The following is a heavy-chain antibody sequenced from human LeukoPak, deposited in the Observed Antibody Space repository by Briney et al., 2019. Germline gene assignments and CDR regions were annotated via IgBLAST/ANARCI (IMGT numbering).Heavy chain of an antibody. CDR3: ARDGIQLWLVPHYFDY. Sequence: GGSLRLSCAASGFTFSSYAMHWVHQAPGKGLEWVAVISYDGSNKYYADSVKGRFTISRDNSKNTLYLQMNSLRAEDTAVYYCARDGIQLWLVPHYFDYWGQGTLVTVSS. CDR2: ISYDGSNK. J-gene: IGHJ4*02. D-gene: IGHD5-18*01. CDR1: GFTFSSYA. V-gene: IGHV3-30-3*01.